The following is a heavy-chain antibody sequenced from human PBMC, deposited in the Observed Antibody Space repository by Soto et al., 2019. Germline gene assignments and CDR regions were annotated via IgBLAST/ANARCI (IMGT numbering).Heavy chain of an antibody. J-gene: IGHJ4*02. D-gene: IGHD6-19*01. CDR1: GYTFTSFA. CDR2: INAGNGNT. V-gene: IGHV1-3*01. CDR3: ARDRDASSGWYAWDY. Sequence: AAAKVSCKASGYTFTSFAMHWVRQAPGQRLEWMGWINAGNGNTKYSQKFQGRVTITRDTSASTAYMELSSLRSEDTAVYYCARDRDASSGWYAWDYWGQGTLVTVSS.